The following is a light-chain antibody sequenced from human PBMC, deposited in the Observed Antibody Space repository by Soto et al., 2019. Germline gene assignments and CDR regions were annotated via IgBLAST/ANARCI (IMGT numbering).Light chain of an antibody. Sequence: IQMTQSPSSLSASVGDRVTITCRASQPISSYLAWYQQKPGKAPRLLIYAASTLQSGVPSSFSGSGSGTDFTLTISCLQAEDFATYYCQQYYSYPRTFGQGTKVDIK. J-gene: IGKJ1*01. CDR1: QPISSY. V-gene: IGKV1-8*01. CDR3: QQYYSYPRT. CDR2: AAS.